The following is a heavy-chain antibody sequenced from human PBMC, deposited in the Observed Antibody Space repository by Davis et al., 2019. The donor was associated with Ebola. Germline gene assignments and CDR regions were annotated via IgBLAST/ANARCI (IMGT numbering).Heavy chain of an antibody. CDR3: ARGKWFDP. V-gene: IGHV1-69*04. Sequence: AASVKVSCKTSGGTFTNYAVNWVRQAPGQGLEWMGRIIPVVDTKDYAQKSQGRVTLTADKATNTAYMELSGLRFDDTAVYYCARGKWFDPWGQGTLVSVTS. CDR1: GGTFTNYA. CDR2: IIPVVDTK. J-gene: IGHJ5*02.